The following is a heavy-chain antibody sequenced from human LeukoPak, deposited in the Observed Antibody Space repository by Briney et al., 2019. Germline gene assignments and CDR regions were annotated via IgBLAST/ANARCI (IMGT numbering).Heavy chain of an antibody. Sequence: SETLSLTCTVSGVSMGAYYWSWIRQPPGKGLEWIGYVYYRGITNYNPSLQNRVTISMDTSKNQFSLNLNSVTATDTALFFCARGVPVSWGGYYFDSWGQGTLVTVSS. V-gene: IGHV4-59*01. J-gene: IGHJ4*02. CDR1: GVSMGAYY. CDR3: ARGVPVSWGGYYFDS. CDR2: VYYRGIT. D-gene: IGHD3-10*01.